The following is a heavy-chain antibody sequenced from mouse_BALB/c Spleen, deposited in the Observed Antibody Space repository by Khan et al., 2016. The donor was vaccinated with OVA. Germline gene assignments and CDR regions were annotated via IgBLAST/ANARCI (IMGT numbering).Heavy chain of an antibody. CDR2: INTYTGEP. J-gene: IGHJ4*01. CDR3: ARVGYNGTMDC. V-gene: IGHV9-3-1*01. CDR1: GFTFTNYG. D-gene: IGHD2-14*01. Sequence: QIQLVQSGPELKKPGETVQISCKASGFTFTNYGMNWVKQAPGKGLKWMGWINTYTGEPAFADDFKGRFAFSLTTSVSTAYLQINSLKNEDTTTYFCARVGYNGTMDCWGEGTSVTGSS.